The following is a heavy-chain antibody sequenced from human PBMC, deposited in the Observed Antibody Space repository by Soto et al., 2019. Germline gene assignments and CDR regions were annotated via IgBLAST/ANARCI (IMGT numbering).Heavy chain of an antibody. J-gene: IGHJ4*02. V-gene: IGHV3-23*01. D-gene: IGHD6-13*01. CDR1: GFTFSSYA. CDR3: AKTITSSWYIFDY. CDR2: ISGSGGST. Sequence: PGGSLRLSCAAAGFTFSSYAMSWVRQAPGKGLEWVSAISGSGGSTYYADSVKGRFTISRDNSKNTLYLQMNSLRAEDTAVYYCAKTITSSWYIFDYWGQGTLVTVSS.